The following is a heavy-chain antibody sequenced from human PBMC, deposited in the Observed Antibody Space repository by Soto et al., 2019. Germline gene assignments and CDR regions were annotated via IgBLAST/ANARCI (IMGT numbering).Heavy chain of an antibody. Sequence: PGGSLSLSCAASGFTFSSYGMSWVRQAPGKGLEWVANIKQDGSEKYYVDSVKGRFTISRDNAKNSLYLQMNSLRAEDTAVYYCARDFLIFDIWGQGTMVTVSS. CDR3: ARDFLIFDI. CDR1: GFTFSSYG. CDR2: IKQDGSEK. D-gene: IGHD3-16*01. V-gene: IGHV3-7*01. J-gene: IGHJ3*02.